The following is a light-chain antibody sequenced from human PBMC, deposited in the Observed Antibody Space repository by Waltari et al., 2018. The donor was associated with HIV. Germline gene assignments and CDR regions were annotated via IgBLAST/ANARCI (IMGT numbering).Light chain of an antibody. CDR2: DVS. Sequence: QSALTQPRSVSGSPGQSVTISCTGTSSAVGGYNYVSWYKQHPGKAPKLVIYDVSKRPSGVPDRFSGSKSANTASLTISGLQAEDEADYYCCSYAGSYTYVFGTGTKVTVL. J-gene: IGLJ1*01. CDR3: CSYAGSYTYV. CDR1: SSAVGGYNY. V-gene: IGLV2-11*01.